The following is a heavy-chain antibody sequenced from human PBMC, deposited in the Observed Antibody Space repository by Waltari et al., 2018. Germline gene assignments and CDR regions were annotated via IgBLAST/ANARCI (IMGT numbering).Heavy chain of an antibody. D-gene: IGHD6-13*01. Sequence: EVQLVEAGGGLVKAGGFLRRPWSASGIAFSNAWKGWGSQAPGKVLEWVGRIKSKTDGGTTDYAAPVKGRFTISRDDSKNTLYLQMNSLKTEDTAVYYCTTTSFVEQQLVLGWDYWGQGTLVTVFS. J-gene: IGHJ4*02. CDR2: IKSKTDGGTT. CDR1: GIAFSNAW. CDR3: TTTSFVEQQLVLGWDY. V-gene: IGHV3-15*01.